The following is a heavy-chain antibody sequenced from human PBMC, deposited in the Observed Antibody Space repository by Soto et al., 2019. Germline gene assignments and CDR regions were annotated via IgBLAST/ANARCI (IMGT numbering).Heavy chain of an antibody. CDR1: GFTFSYHA. V-gene: IGHV3-30-3*01. CDR3: ARGTTTSAFSAMDV. D-gene: IGHD1-1*01. Sequence: GGSLRLSCSASGFTFSYHALNWVRQAPGKGLEWVAVISYDGDNKYIAESVKGRFTISRDNSKNTVSLQMNSLRTEDTAMYFCARGTTTSAFSAMDVWGQGTTVTVSS. CDR2: ISYDGDNK. J-gene: IGHJ6*02.